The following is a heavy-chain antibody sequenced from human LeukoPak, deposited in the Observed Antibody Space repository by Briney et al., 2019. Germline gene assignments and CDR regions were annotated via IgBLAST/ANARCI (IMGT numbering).Heavy chain of an antibody. CDR2: MKQDGSEE. CDR1: GFTFSDYY. J-gene: IGHJ4*02. V-gene: IGHV3-7*03. Sequence: GGSLRLSCAASGFTFSDYYMSWIRQAPGKGLEWVANMKQDGSEEYYVDSVKGRFTISRDNAKNSLYLQMNSLRAEDTAVYYCARDKIVGATVLDYWGQGSLVTVSS. CDR3: ARDKIVGATVLDY. D-gene: IGHD1-26*01.